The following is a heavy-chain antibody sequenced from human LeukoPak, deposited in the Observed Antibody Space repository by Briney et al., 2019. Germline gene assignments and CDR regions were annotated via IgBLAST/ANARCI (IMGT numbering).Heavy chain of an antibody. CDR1: GGSISSGGYS. V-gene: IGHV4-30-2*01. CDR2: IYHSGST. Sequence: SETLSLTCAVSGGSISSGGYSWSWIRQPPGKGLEWIGYIYHSGSTYYNPSLKSRVTISVDRSKNQFSLKLSSVTAADTAVYYCARVTHPANFDYWGQGTLVTVSS. J-gene: IGHJ4*02. CDR3: ARVTHPANFDY.